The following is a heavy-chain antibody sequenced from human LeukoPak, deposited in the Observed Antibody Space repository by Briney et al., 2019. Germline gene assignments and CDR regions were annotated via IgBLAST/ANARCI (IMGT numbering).Heavy chain of an antibody. Sequence: GGSLRLSCAASGFTVSGTHMSWVRQAPGKGLEWVSAIYTGGTTYYAESVTGRFTVSRDTSRNTLFLHMDTLRAEDTAVYYCAKDEVTSGGGLASWGQGTLVIVSS. J-gene: IGHJ5*01. CDR1: GFTVSGTH. CDR2: IYTGGTT. CDR3: AKDEVTSGGGLAS. D-gene: IGHD2-21*02. V-gene: IGHV3-53*01.